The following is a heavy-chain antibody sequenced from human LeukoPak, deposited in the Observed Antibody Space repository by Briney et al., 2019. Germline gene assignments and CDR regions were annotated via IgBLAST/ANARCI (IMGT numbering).Heavy chain of an antibody. J-gene: IGHJ6*03. CDR1: GFTFDDYA. V-gene: IGHV3-43D*03. Sequence: PGGSLRLSCATSGFTFDDYAMHWVRQAPGKGLEWVSLISWDGGSTYYADSVKGRFTISRDNSRNSLYLQMNSLRAEDTALYYCARGGYSGYDYPLDYYYYMDVWGKGTTVTVSS. CDR3: ARGGYSGYDYPLDYYYYMDV. D-gene: IGHD5-12*01. CDR2: ISWDGGST.